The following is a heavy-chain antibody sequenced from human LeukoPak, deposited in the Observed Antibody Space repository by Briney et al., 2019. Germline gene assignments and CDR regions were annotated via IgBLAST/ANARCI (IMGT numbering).Heavy chain of an antibody. CDR1: GFTFSSYS. J-gene: IGHJ4*02. D-gene: IGHD1-1*01. V-gene: IGHV3-21*01. CDR2: ISSSSSYI. Sequence: GGSLRLSCAASGFTFSSYSMNWVRQAPGKGLEWVSSISSSSSYIYYADSVKGRFTISRDNARNSLYLQMNSLRAEDTAVYYCAKDGGTHRGYFDYWGQGTLVTVSS. CDR3: AKDGGTHRGYFDY.